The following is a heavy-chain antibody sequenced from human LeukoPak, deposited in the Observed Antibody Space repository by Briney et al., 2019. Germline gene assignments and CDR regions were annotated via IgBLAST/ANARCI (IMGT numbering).Heavy chain of an antibody. CDR1: GFTFSSYW. Sequence: AGGSLRLSCAASGFTFSSYWMNWARQAPGKGLEWVASINHNGNVNYYVDSVKGRFTISRDNAKNSLYLQMNSLRAEDTAVYYCARASNLEGDGMDVWGQGTTVTVSS. J-gene: IGHJ6*02. CDR2: INHNGNVN. D-gene: IGHD1-14*01. V-gene: IGHV3-7*01. CDR3: ARASNLEGDGMDV.